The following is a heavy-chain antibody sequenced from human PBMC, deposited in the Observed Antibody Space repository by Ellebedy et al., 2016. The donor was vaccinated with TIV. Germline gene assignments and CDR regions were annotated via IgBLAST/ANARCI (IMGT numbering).Heavy chain of an antibody. J-gene: IGHJ2*01. Sequence: GESLKIPCAVSGFPFSDHYMNWVRQAPGKGLEWVGFIRRKAYGGTTVYAASVRGSFTISRDDSKNSLYLQMNSLKTEQPAVYYCDREWNYYFDLWGRGTLVTVSS. D-gene: IGHD1-7*01. CDR1: GFPFSDHY. CDR3: DREWNYYFDL. CDR2: IRRKAYGGTT. V-gene: IGHV3-72*01.